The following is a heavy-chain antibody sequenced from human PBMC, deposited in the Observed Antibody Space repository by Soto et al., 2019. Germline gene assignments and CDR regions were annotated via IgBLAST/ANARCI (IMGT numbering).Heavy chain of an antibody. CDR1: GFTFGNYA. CDR3: TRAESPNIAYFFDY. Sequence: GGSLRLSCTASGFTFGNYAINWVRQAPGKGLEWVGLIRNQTYSGATEYAASMKGRFTISRDDSKNIAYLQMNSLKTEDPAVYYCTRAESPNIAYFFDYWGQGTLVTVSS. V-gene: IGHV3-49*04. J-gene: IGHJ4*02. CDR2: IRNQTYSGAT.